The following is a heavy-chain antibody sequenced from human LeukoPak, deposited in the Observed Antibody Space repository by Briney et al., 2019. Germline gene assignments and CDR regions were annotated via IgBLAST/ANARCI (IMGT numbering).Heavy chain of an antibody. CDR1: GFTFDDYG. V-gene: IGHV3-23*01. CDR3: AKRSGYTTGWFFDF. CDR2: ISGSGDNT. Sequence: GGSLRLSCEASGFTFDDYGMSWVRQAPGKGLEWVSSISGSGDNTYYAESVKGRFTISRDNSKNTLFLQMNSLRAEDTAVFYCAKRSGYTTGWFFDFWGQGTLVTVSS. D-gene: IGHD6-19*01. J-gene: IGHJ4*02.